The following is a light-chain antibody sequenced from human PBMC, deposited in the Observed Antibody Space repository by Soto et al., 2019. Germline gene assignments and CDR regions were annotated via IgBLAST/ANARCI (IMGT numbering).Light chain of an antibody. CDR2: GAS. J-gene: IGKJ1*01. Sequence: EIVLTHSPVTLSLSPCERATLSSSASQSISSSDLAWYQQKHGQGPRLLIYGASSRATGTPDRFSGSGSGTDFTLTINRLEPEDFALYYCQQYGSSPPTFGQGTKVDIK. CDR3: QQYGSSPPT. V-gene: IGKV3-20*01. CDR1: QSISSSD.